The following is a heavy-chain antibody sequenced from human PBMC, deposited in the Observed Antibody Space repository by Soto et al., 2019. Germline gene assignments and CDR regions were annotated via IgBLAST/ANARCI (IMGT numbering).Heavy chain of an antibody. V-gene: IGHV1-58*01. D-gene: IGHD3-22*01. Sequence: QMQLVQSGPEVKKPGTSVKVSCKASGFTFTSSAVQWVRQARGQRLEWIGWIVVGSGNTNYAQKFQERVTITRDMSTSTAYMELSSLRSEDTAVYYCAAPYYYDSSGYYPNDAFDIWGQGTMVTVSS. CDR3: AAPYYYDSSGYYPNDAFDI. J-gene: IGHJ3*02. CDR1: GFTFTSSA. CDR2: IVVGSGNT.